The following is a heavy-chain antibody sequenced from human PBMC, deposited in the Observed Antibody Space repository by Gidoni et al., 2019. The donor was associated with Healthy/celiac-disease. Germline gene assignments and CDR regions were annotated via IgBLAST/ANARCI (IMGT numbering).Heavy chain of an antibody. CDR2: ISGSGGST. V-gene: IGHV3-23*01. D-gene: IGHD3-3*01. CDR3: AKAASPLRFLVPHYYYGMDV. J-gene: IGHJ6*02. Sequence: EVQLLESGGGLVQPGGSLRLSCAASGFTFSSYAMSWVRQAPGKGLEWVSAISGSGGSTYYADSVKGRFTISRDNSKNTLYLQMNSLRAEDTAVYYCAKAASPLRFLVPHYYYGMDVWGQGTTVTVSS. CDR1: GFTFSSYA.